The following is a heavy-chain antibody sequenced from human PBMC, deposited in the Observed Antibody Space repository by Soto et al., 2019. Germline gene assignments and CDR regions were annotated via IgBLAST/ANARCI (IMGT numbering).Heavy chain of an antibody. V-gene: IGHV3-33*01. J-gene: IGHJ4*02. Sequence: GVSLRLSCAESGFTFSSYGMHWVRQAPGKGLEWVAVIWYDGSNKYYADSVKGRFTISRDNSKNTLYLQMNSLRAEDTAVYYCARDRLSEYYDFWSGSAFDYWGQGTRVTVSS. CDR2: IWYDGSNK. CDR3: ARDRLSEYYDFWSGSAFDY. CDR1: GFTFSSYG. D-gene: IGHD3-3*01.